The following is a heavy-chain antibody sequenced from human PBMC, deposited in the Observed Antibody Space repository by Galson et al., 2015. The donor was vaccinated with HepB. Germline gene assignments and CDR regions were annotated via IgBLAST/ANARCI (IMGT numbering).Heavy chain of an antibody. Sequence: SETLSLTCAVYGGSFSGYYWSWIRQPPGKGLEWIGEINHSGSTNYNPSLKSRVTISVDTSKNQFSLKLSSVTAADTAVYYCARLRRVSFGELLPGMTPRWFDPWGQGTLVTVSS. CDR2: INHSGST. CDR3: ARLRRVSFGELLPGMTPRWFDP. CDR1: GGSFSGYY. V-gene: IGHV4-34*01. D-gene: IGHD3-10*01. J-gene: IGHJ5*02.